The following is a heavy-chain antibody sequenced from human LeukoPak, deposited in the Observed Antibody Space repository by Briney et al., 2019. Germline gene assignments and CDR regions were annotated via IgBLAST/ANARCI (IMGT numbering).Heavy chain of an antibody. J-gene: IGHJ6*02. V-gene: IGHV3-74*01. CDR1: GFTFSNYW. CDR3: ARVDYYGSGTYYYYYYGMDV. D-gene: IGHD3-10*01. Sequence: GGSLRLSCAASGFTFSNYWMHWVRQAPGKGLVWVSRINSDGSTTSYADSVKGRFTISRDNAKNTLYLQMNSLRDEDTAVYYCARVDYYGSGTYYYYYYGMDVWGQGTTVTVSS. CDR2: INSDGSTT.